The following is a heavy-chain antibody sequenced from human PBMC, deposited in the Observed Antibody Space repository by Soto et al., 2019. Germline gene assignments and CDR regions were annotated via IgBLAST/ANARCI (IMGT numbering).Heavy chain of an antibody. D-gene: IGHD3-9*01. V-gene: IGHV1-18*01. CDR2: ISAYNGNT. CDR3: ARDKYYDILTGYPPGSGMDV. J-gene: IGHJ6*02. CDR1: GYTFTSYG. Sequence: GASVKVSCKASGYTFTSYGISWVRQAPGQGLEWMGWISAYNGNTNYAQKLQGRVTMTTDTSTSTAYMELRSLRSDDTAVYYCARDKYYDILTGYPPGSGMDVWGQGTTVTVSS.